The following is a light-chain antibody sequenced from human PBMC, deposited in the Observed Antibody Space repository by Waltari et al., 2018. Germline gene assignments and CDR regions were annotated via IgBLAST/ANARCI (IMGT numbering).Light chain of an antibody. CDR2: EVN. V-gene: IGLV2-14*01. CDR1: SSDVGGYNY. J-gene: IGLJ2*01. CDR3: SSYTSSSTLVV. Sequence: QSALTQPASVSGSPGQSITISCTGTSSDVGGYNYVSWYQQHPGKAPKLMIYEVNNRPSVASNHFSGPKSGNTASLTISGRQAEDEADYYCSSYTSSSTLVVFGGGTNLTVL.